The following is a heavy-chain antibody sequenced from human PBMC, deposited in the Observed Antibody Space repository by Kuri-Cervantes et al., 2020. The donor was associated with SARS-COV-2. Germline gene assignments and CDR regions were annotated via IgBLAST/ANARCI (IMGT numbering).Heavy chain of an antibody. V-gene: IGHV4-34*01. CDR1: YGTLTGYQ. D-gene: IGHD2-21*01. Sequence: SETLSLTCALHYGTLTGYQWSWIRQPPGRGLEWIGGINHRGENNYNPALESRVTISRDTSENQFSLRLTSVTAADAAVYYFARGINGYFFFYYLDVWGKGTTVTVSS. CDR2: INHRGEN. J-gene: IGHJ6*03. CDR3: ARGINGYFFFYYLDV.